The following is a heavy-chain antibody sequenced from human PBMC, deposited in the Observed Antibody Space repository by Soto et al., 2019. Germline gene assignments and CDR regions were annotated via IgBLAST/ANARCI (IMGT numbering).Heavy chain of an antibody. Sequence: GGSLRLSCAASGFIFKSYGIHWVRQAPGKGLEWVAIISYDGSKKYYADSVKGRFTISRDDSKNMVYLQMNSLRTEDTGVYYCARDALVVAEIPNWFDPWGQGTLVTVSS. D-gene: IGHD2-15*01. V-gene: IGHV3-30*03. J-gene: IGHJ5*02. CDR3: ARDALVVAEIPNWFDP. CDR2: ISYDGSKK. CDR1: GFIFKSYG.